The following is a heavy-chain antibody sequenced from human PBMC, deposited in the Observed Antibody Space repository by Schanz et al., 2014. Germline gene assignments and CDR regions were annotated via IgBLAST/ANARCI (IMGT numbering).Heavy chain of an antibody. CDR2: INPNSGDT. CDR1: GGTFNSYT. V-gene: IGHV1-2*04. J-gene: IGHJ2*01. D-gene: IGHD6-19*01. Sequence: QVQVVQSGAEVKKPGSSVKVSCKASGGTFNSYTINWVRQAPGQGLEWMGWINPNSGDTNYAQKFQGWVTMTRDTSISTAYMEVSRLKSDDTAVYYCARLSVAGRPHVNYWYFDLWGRGTLVTVSS. CDR3: ARLSVAGRPHVNYWYFDL.